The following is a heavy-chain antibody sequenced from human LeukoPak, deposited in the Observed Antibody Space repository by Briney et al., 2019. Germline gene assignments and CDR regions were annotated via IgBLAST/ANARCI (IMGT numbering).Heavy chain of an antibody. CDR1: GFTFSSYA. V-gene: IGHV3-30*04. CDR2: ISYDGSNK. CDR3: ARAASRSFDY. J-gene: IGHJ4*02. Sequence: PGRSLRLSCAASGFTFSSYAMHWVRQAPGKGLEWVAVISYDGSNKYYADSVKGRFTISRDNSKNTLYLQMNSLRAEDTAVYYCARAASRSFDYWGQGTLVTVSS.